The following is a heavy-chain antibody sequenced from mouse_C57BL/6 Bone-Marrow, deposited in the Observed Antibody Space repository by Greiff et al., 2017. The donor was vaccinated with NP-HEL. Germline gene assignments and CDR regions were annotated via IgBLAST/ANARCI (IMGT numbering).Heavy chain of an antibody. CDR2: INPDSSTI. V-gene: IGHV4-1*01. D-gene: IGHD2-3*01. J-gene: IGHJ3*01. CDR1: GIDFSRYW. CDR3: ARLDDGYYPAWFAY. Sequence: EVKLMESGGGLVQPGGSLKLSCAASGIDFSRYWMSWVRRAPGKGLEWIGEINPDSSTINYAPSLKDKFIISRDNAKNTLYLQMSKVRSEDTALYYCARLDDGYYPAWFAYWGQGTLVTVSA.